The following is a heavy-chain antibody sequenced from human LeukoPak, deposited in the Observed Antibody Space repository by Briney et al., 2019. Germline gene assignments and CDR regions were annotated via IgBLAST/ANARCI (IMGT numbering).Heavy chain of an antibody. CDR3: AREPYYDFWSGYYDIDY. V-gene: IGHV3-21*01. J-gene: IGHJ4*02. CDR2: ISSSSSYI. CDR1: GFTFSNYS. Sequence: GGSLRLSCAASGFTFSNYSMKWVRQAPGKGLEWVSSISSSSSYIYYADSVKGRFTISRENAKNSLYLQMNSLRAEDTAVYYCAREPYYDFWSGYYDIDYWGQGTLVTVSS. D-gene: IGHD3-3*01.